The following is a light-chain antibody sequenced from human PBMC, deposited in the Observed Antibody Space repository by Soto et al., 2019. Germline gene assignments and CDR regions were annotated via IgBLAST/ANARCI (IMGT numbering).Light chain of an antibody. V-gene: IGKV1-39*01. CDR2: AAS. Sequence: DIQMTQSPSSLSASVGDRVTITCRASQSISSYLNWYQQKPGKAPKLLIYAASSLQSGVPSRFSGSGSGTDFTLPISSLQPEDFATYYCQQSYRGFTFGPGTKVDIK. J-gene: IGKJ3*01. CDR1: QSISSY. CDR3: QQSYRGFT.